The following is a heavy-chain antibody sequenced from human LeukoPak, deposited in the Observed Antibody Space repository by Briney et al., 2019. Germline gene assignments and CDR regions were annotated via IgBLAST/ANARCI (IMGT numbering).Heavy chain of an antibody. Sequence: GGSLRLSCAASGFTFSSYAMSWVRQAPGKGLEWVSAISGSGGSTYYADSVKGRFTISRDDSKNTLYLQMNSLRAEDTAVYYCAKVPYGGNSEAYYYYMDVWGKGTTVTVAS. CDR1: GFTFSSYA. D-gene: IGHD4-23*01. CDR3: AKVPYGGNSEAYYYYMDV. V-gene: IGHV3-23*01. CDR2: ISGSGGST. J-gene: IGHJ6*03.